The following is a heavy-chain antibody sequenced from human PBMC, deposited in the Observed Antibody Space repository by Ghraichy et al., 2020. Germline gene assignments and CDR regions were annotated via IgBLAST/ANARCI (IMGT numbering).Heavy chain of an antibody. D-gene: IGHD6-13*01. Sequence: GGSLRLSCAASGFTFSDYYMSWIRQAPGKGLEWVSYISSSGSTIYYADSVKGRFTISRDNAKNSLYLQMNSLRAEDTAVYYCARAVKYSSSWYGDYYYGMDVWGQGTTVTVSS. CDR2: ISSSGSTI. J-gene: IGHJ6*02. CDR3: ARAVKYSSSWYGDYYYGMDV. CDR1: GFTFSDYY. V-gene: IGHV3-11*01.